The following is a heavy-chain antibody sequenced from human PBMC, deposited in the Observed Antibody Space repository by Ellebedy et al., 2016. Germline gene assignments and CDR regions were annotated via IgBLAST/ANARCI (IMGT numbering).Heavy chain of an antibody. J-gene: IGHJ3*02. V-gene: IGHV4-61*01. CDR3: ARLRRFGDFHDAFDM. Sequence: GSLRLSCTVSGYSISSGYYWSWIRPPPGTGLEWIGYIYYSGTTNYNPSLKSRVTISVDTSNNQFSLKLSSVTAADTAVYYCARLRRFGDFHDAFDMWGQGTMVTVSS. CDR1: GYSISSGYY. D-gene: IGHD3-10*01. CDR2: IYYSGTT.